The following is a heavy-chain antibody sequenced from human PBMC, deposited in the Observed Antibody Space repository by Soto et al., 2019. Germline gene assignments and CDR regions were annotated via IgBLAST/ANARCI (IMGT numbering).Heavy chain of an antibody. CDR2: INPHNNNT. V-gene: IGHV1-18*01. J-gene: IGHJ5*02. Sequence: SVKVSCKASGFTFTSYFFQWVRLAPGQGLEWMGWINPHNNNTHHAQKFQARVTMTTDTSTNTVYMELRGLRSDDTAIYYCTKDRYDFWGGYSSEYNWFDPWGQGTLVTVSS. CDR3: TKDRYDFWGGYSSEYNWFDP. D-gene: IGHD3-3*01. CDR1: GFTFTSYF.